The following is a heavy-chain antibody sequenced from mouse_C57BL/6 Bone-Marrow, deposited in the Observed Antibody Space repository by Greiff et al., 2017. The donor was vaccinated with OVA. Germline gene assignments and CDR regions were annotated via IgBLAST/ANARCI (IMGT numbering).Heavy chain of an antibody. CDR2: IDPSDSYT. CDR1: GYTFTSYW. D-gene: IGHD1-1*02. Sequence: VQLQQPGAELVMPGASVKLSCKASGYTFTSYWMHWVKQRPGQGLEWIGEIDPSDSYTNYNQKFKGKSTLTVDKSSSTAYMQLSSLTSEDSAVYYCARSNYGLAWFAYWGQGTLVTVSA. CDR3: ARSNYGLAWFAY. V-gene: IGHV1-69*01. J-gene: IGHJ3*01.